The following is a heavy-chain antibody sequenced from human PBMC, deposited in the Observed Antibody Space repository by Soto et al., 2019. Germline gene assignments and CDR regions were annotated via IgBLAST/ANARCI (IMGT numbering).Heavy chain of an antibody. Sequence: QVQLQESGPGLVKPSGTLSLTCGVSGDSINNGYWWTWVRQPPGKGLEWIGEKHHSGSTNYNLSLTSRVSISLDKSKTQFSLNLSSVTAADTAGYFWASTGGWWRLDVWGQGTTVTVSS. CDR1: GDSINNGYW. CDR3: ASTGGWWRLDV. V-gene: IGHV4-4*02. D-gene: IGHD6-19*01. CDR2: KHHSGST. J-gene: IGHJ6*02.